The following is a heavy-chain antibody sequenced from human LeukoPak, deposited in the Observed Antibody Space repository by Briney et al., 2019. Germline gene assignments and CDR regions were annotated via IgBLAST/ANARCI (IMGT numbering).Heavy chain of an antibody. J-gene: IGHJ4*02. V-gene: IGHV3-21*04. CDR2: ISSNSLHI. CDR3: AKSISGIAAAGFVDY. Sequence: GGSLRLSCAASGFTFSDQSMNWARQAPGKGLEWVSSISSNSLHIFYADSVKGRFTISRDNSKNTLYLQMNSLRAGDTAVYYCAKSISGIAAAGFVDYWGQGTLVTVSS. D-gene: IGHD6-13*01. CDR1: GFTFSDQS.